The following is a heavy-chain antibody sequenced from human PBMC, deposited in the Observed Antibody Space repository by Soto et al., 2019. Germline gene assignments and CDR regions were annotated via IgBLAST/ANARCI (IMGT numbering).Heavy chain of an antibody. CDR2: IIPIFGTA. V-gene: IGHV1-69*06. J-gene: IGHJ6*02. CDR3: ARGYSRITIFGVVSSGYYYGMDV. D-gene: IGHD3-3*01. Sequence: SVKVYCKTSGGTFSSYAISWVRQAPGQGLEWMGGIIPIFGTANYAQKFQGRVTITADKSTSTAYMELSSLRSEDTAVYYCARGYSRITIFGVVSSGYYYGMDVWGQGTTVTVSS. CDR1: GGTFSSYA.